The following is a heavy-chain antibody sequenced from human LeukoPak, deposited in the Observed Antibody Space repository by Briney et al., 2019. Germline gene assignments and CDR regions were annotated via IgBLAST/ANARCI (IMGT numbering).Heavy chain of an antibody. J-gene: IGHJ6*03. CDR1: GFTFSRFA. D-gene: IGHD3-16*01. CDR3: ARSPGGLLGYYYYYMDV. Sequence: GGSLRLSCSASGFTFSRFAMTWVRQLPGKGLEWVSTISGNGLQTFYADSVKGRFSVSRDNSKKIVYLQMNSLRAEDTAVYYCARSPGGLLGYYYYYMDVWGKGTTVTVSS. V-gene: IGHV3-23*01. CDR2: ISGNGLQT.